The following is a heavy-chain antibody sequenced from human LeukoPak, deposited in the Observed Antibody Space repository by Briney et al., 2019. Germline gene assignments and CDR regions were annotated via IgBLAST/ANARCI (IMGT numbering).Heavy chain of an antibody. Sequence: SETLSLTCTVSGGPISSGGFSWTWIRQPPGKGLGWIGYIFQSGSPSYNPSLRSRVTISVDTSTNQFSLRLNSVTAADTAMYYCARDRAGLGLLDFWGQGTMVTVFS. CDR2: IFQSGSP. J-gene: IGHJ3*01. V-gene: IGHV4-30-2*01. CDR1: GGPISSGGFS. D-gene: IGHD1-26*01. CDR3: ARDRAGLGLLDF.